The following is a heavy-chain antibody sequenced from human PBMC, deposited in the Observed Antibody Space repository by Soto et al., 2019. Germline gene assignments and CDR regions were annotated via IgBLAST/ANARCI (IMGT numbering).Heavy chain of an antibody. Sequence: EFRLKLVNKTDALGMTGDLAGCSLNAKKALVGWILQHPGKALEWLALIYWDDGKRYSPSLKNRLTVTKDTLKNQVVLTMTNMDPADTGTYFCARGEYSSDGWCFFDNREQGTLVTVSS. V-gene: IGHV2-5*02. CDR2: IYWDDGK. CDR3: ARGEYSSDGWCFFDN. CDR1: GCSLNAKKAL. D-gene: IGHD5-18*01. J-gene: IGHJ4*01.